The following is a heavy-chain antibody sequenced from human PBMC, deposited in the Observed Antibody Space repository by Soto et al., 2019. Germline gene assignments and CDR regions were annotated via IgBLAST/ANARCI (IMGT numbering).Heavy chain of an antibody. Sequence: QVQLVQSGGEVKEPGASVKVSGKASGYRFSRYGINWVRQAPGQGLEWMGWVSTYDGNTQYAQKFQGRITMTTDTSTNTVYLELRSLTSDDTAVYYCARDEEDANLMIVVLPGDYWGQGTLVSVSS. J-gene: IGHJ4*02. D-gene: IGHD2-21*01. CDR3: ARDEEDANLMIVVLPGDY. V-gene: IGHV1-18*01. CDR2: VSTYDGNT. CDR1: GYRFSRYG.